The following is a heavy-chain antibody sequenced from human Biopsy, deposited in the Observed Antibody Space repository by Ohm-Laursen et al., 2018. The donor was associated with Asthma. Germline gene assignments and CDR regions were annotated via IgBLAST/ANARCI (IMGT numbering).Heavy chain of an antibody. CDR1: GFSFSNFA. CDR3: ARGDSSGWSHYYFDY. D-gene: IGHD6-19*01. Sequence: GSLRLSCAASGFSFSNFAIHWVRQAPGKGLEWVSVIYSGGPSHTADSVRGRFTISRDFSKNTLHLQMHSLRVEDTAVYYCARGDSSGWSHYYFDYWGQGTLVTVSS. CDR2: IYSGGPS. J-gene: IGHJ4*02. V-gene: IGHV3-53*01.